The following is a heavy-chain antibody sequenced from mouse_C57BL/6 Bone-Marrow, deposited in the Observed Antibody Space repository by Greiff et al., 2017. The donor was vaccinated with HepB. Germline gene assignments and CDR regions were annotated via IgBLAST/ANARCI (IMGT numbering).Heavy chain of an antibody. J-gene: IGHJ2*01. V-gene: IGHV1-55*01. Sequence: QVQLQQPGAELVKPGASVKMSCKASGYTFTSYWITWVKQRPGQGLEWIGDIYPGSGSTNYNEKFKSKATLTVDTSSSTAYMQLSSLTSEDSAVYYCASSSYRGHYFDYWGQGTTLTVSS. CDR1: GYTFTSYW. CDR2: IYPGSGST. CDR3: ASSSYRGHYFDY. D-gene: IGHD1-1*01.